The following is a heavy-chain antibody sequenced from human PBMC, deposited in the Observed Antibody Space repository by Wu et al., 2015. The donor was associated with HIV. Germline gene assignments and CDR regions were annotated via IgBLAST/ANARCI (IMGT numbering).Heavy chain of an antibody. CDR1: GGTFSSFA. CDR2: IIPLFDTS. J-gene: IGHJ3*02. V-gene: IGHV1-69*12. Sequence: QVRLVQSGAEVKKPGSSVKVSCKASGGTFSSFALSWVRQAPGQGLEWVGGIIPLFDTSHSAQNFRDRVTITADESTSTAYMELSSLRSEDTAVYYCAGVGDILTGYFEGSGAFDIWGQGTMVTVSS. CDR3: AGVGDILTGYFEGSGAFDI. D-gene: IGHD3-9*01.